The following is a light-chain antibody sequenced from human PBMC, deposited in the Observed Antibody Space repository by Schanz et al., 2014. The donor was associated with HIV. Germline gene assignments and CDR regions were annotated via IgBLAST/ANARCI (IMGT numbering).Light chain of an antibody. Sequence: DIQMTQSPSTLSASVGDRVTITCRASQSIGNSLAWFQLKPGRAPKLLIYSTSHLQTGVPSTFSGTGSGTEFTLTITSLQPGDFATYYCQHYDSYSHTFGQGTKLEIK. CDR3: QHYDSYSHT. V-gene: IGKV1-5*03. J-gene: IGKJ2*01. CDR1: QSIGNS. CDR2: STS.